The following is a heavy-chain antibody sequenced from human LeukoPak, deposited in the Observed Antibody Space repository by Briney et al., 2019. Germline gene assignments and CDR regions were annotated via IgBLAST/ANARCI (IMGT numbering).Heavy chain of an antibody. CDR2: ISGSGGST. CDR1: GFTFSSYA. CDR3: AKSLRGAAGTDWFDP. J-gene: IGHJ5*02. V-gene: IGHV3-23*01. D-gene: IGHD6-13*01. Sequence: PGGSLRLSCAASGFTFSSYAMSWVRQAPGKGLEWVSAISGSGGSTYYADSVKGRFTISRDNSKNTLYLQMNSLRAEDTVVYYCAKSLRGAAGTDWFDPWGQGTLVTVSS.